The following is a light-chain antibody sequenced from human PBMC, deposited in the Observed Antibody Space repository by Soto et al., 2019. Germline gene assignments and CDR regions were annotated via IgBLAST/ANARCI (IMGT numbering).Light chain of an antibody. CDR3: QQYNSYWT. V-gene: IGKV1-5*03. CDR1: QTVSSW. Sequence: DIQMTQSPSTLSGSVGDRVTITCRASQTVSSWLAWYQQKPGKAPKLLIYKASTLRSGVPSRFSGSGSGTEFTLTISSLQPDDFGTYHCQQYNSYWTFGQGTKVDIK. CDR2: KAS. J-gene: IGKJ1*01.